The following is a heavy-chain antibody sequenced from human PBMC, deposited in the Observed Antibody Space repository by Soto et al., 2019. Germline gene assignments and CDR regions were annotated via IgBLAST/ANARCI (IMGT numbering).Heavy chain of an antibody. CDR1: GGSITSSSYY. V-gene: IGHV4-39*02. CDR3: ARDMHAGSTHYFDP. D-gene: IGHD1-26*01. CDR2: IYYSGRS. Sequence: SETLSLTCTVSGGSITSSSYYWGWIRQPPGKGLEWIGGIYYSGRSYYNPSLKSRVTMSVDTSKNQFSLTLNSVTAADAAVYYCARDMHAGSTHYFDPWGQGTLVTVSS. J-gene: IGHJ5*02.